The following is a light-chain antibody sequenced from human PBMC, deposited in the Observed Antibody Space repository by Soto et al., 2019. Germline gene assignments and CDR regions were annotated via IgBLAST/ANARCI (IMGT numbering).Light chain of an antibody. Sequence: QSVLTQPPSASGTPGQRVTISCSGSGSNIGSNTVNWYQQLPGTAPKLLIYSNNQRPSGVPDRFSGSKSGTSASLAISGLQSEYEAHYYCAAWDDSLNGWVFGGGTKLTVL. CDR1: GSNIGSNT. CDR3: AAWDDSLNGWV. V-gene: IGLV1-44*01. J-gene: IGLJ3*02. CDR2: SNN.